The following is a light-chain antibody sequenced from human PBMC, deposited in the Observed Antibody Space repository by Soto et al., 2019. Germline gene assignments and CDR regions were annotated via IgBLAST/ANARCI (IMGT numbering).Light chain of an antibody. CDR3: QQDDNWPRT. V-gene: IGKV3-15*01. CDR1: QSVSNN. Sequence: EIVMTQSPATLSVSPGERATLSCRASQSVSNNLAWYQQKPGQAPSLLIYGASTRATGIPARFSGSGSGTEFTLTISSLQSEDFAVYYCQQDDNWPRTFGQGTKVEI. CDR2: GAS. J-gene: IGKJ1*01.